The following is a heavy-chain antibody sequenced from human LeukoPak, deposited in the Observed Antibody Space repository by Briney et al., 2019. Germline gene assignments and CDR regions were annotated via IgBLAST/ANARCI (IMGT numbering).Heavy chain of an antibody. CDR1: GGXISSYY. D-gene: IGHD1-26*01. V-gene: IGHV4-59*01. J-gene: IGHJ4*02. CDR2: IYYSGST. Sequence: SETLSLTCTVSGGXISSYYWSWIRQPPGKGLEWIGYIYYSGSTNYNPSLKSRVTISVDTSKNQFSLKLSSVTAADTAMYYCERLRGATMPNPFDYWGQGTLVTVSS. CDR3: ERLRGATMPNPFDY.